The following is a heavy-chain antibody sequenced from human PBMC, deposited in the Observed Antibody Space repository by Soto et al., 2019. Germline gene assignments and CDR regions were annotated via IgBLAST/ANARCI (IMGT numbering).Heavy chain of an antibody. V-gene: IGHV1-69*06. D-gene: IGHD3-22*01. CDR3: ARGVSYYYDSSGYYYFDY. Sequence: QVQLVQSGAEVKKPGSSVKVSCKASGGTFSSYAISWVRQAPGQGLEWMGGIIPIFGTANYAQKFQGRVTITADKSTSTAYMELSSLRSEDTAVYYCARGVSYYYDSSGYYYFDYWGQGPLVTVSS. J-gene: IGHJ4*02. CDR1: GGTFSSYA. CDR2: IIPIFGTA.